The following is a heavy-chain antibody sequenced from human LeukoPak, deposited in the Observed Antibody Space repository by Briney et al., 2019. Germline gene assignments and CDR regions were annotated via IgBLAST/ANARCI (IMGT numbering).Heavy chain of an antibody. Sequence: PGGSLRLSCAASGFTFSTYAMTWVRQAPGKGLDWVSSISGAANTFYYADSVKGRFTISRDNSGNTVYLQMDSLRADDTAVYYCAKRGSDSSPKFHDYWGQGTLVTVSS. J-gene: IGHJ4*02. CDR1: GFTFSTYA. CDR2: ISGAANTF. V-gene: IGHV3-23*01. D-gene: IGHD2-21*02. CDR3: AKRGSDSSPKFHDY.